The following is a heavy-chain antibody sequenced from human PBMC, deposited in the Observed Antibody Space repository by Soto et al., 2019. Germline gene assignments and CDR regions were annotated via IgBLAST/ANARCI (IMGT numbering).Heavy chain of an antibody. J-gene: IGHJ6*02. V-gene: IGHV6-1*01. Sequence: SPTLSLTCXISGDSVSSNSAAWNWIRQSPSRGLEWLGRTYYRSKWYNDYAVSVKSRITINPDTSKNQFSLQLNSVTPEDTAVYYCARDRGYCTNGVCYGYYYYGMDVWGQGTTVTVSS. CDR3: ARDRGYCTNGVCYGYYYYGMDV. D-gene: IGHD2-8*01. CDR2: TYYRSKWYN. CDR1: GDSVSSNSAA.